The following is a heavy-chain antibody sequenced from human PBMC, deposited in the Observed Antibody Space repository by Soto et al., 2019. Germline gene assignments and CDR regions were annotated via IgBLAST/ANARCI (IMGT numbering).Heavy chain of an antibody. CDR1: GFTFSIYG. J-gene: IGHJ4*02. CDR3: AKSIAAPGSIDY. V-gene: IGHV3-30*18. Sequence: QVQLVESGGGVVQPGRSLRLSCAASGFTFSIYGMHWFRQAPGKGLEWVAVISYDVSNKYYEDSVKGRFTISRDNSKNTLYLHMNSLRAEDTAVYYCAKSIAAPGSIDYWGQGTLVTVSS. CDR2: ISYDVSNK. D-gene: IGHD6-13*01.